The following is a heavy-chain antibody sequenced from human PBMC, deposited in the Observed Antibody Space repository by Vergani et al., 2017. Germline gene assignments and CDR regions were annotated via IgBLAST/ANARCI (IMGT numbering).Heavy chain of an antibody. V-gene: IGHV5-51*01. CDR3: ARHSGIWGDY. CDR1: GYSFTSYW. CDR2: IYPGDSDT. D-gene: IGHD1-14*01. Sequence: EVQLVQSGAEVKTPGASLKISCTGSGYSFTSYWIGWVRQMPGKGLEWMGLIYPGDSDTRNSPSFQGQVAISSDKASSTAYLQWSSLKASDHAMYYCARHSGIWGDYWGQGTLVTVSS. J-gene: IGHJ4*02.